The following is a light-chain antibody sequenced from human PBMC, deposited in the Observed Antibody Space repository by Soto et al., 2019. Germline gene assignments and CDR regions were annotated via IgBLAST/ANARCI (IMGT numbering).Light chain of an antibody. V-gene: IGKV2D-29*01. CDR3: MQSSQLPWT. Sequence: DIVMTKTPRSLSVTPGQPASISCKSSQSLLHSEANTYLYWYLQKPGQPPQLLIYEVSNRFAAVPDRFSGSGSGTDFTLKISRVEAEDVGVYYLMQSSQLPWTFGQGTMVEIK. CDR2: EVS. J-gene: IGKJ1*01. CDR1: QSLLHSEANTY.